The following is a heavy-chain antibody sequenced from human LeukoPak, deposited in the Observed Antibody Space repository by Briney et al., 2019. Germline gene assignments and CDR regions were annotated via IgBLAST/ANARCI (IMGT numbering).Heavy chain of an antibody. V-gene: IGHV3-30*02. CDR1: GFTFSSYS. CDR2: IRYDGSNK. J-gene: IGHJ6*03. Sequence: GGSLRLSCAASGFTFSSYSMHWVRQAPGKGLEWVAFIRYDGSNKYYADSVKGRFTISRDNSKNTLYLQMNSLRAEDTAVYYCARSGGSRVYYYYYMDVWGKGTTVTVSS. CDR3: ARSGGSRVYYYYYMDV. D-gene: IGHD2-15*01.